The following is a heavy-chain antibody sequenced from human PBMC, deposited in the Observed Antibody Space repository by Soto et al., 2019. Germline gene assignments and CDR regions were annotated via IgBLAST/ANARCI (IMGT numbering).Heavy chain of an antibody. J-gene: IGHJ4*02. Sequence: GGSLRLSCAASGFTFSSYSMNWVRQAPGKGLEWVSSISSSSSYIYYADSVKGRFTISRDNAKNSLYLQMNSLRAEDTAVYYCATRPDEFQRLVQSDYWGQGTLVTVSS. CDR3: ATRPDEFQRLVQSDY. CDR1: GFTFSSYS. V-gene: IGHV3-21*01. CDR2: ISSSSSYI. D-gene: IGHD6-13*01.